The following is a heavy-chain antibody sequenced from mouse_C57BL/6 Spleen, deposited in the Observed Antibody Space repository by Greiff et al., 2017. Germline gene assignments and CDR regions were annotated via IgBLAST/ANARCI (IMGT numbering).Heavy chain of an antibody. CDR2: IRRGSSTI. CDR3: VRRTGTGEFDY. D-gene: IGHD4-1*01. V-gene: IGHV5-17*01. CDR1: GFTFSDYG. Sequence: EVKLMESGGGLVKPGGSLKLSCAASGFTFSDYGMHWVRQAPEKGLEWVAYIRRGSSTIYYADTVKGRFTISRDNAKNTLFLQMTSLRSEDTAMYYCVRRTGTGEFDYWGQGTTLTVSS. J-gene: IGHJ2*01.